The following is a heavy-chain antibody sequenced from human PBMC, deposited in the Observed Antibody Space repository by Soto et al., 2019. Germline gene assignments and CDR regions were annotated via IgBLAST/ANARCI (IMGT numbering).Heavy chain of an antibody. D-gene: IGHD2-15*01. CDR2: IKQDGSQK. CDR1: GFSFSSYW. CDR3: ARPYCSGGSCYNWFDP. J-gene: IGHJ5*02. Sequence: GGSLRLSCAASGFSFSSYWMSWVRQAPGKGLQWVANIKQDGSQKYYVDSVKGRFTIYRDNAKNSLYLRMNSLRAEDTAIYYCARPYCSGGSCYNWFDPWRQGTLVTVSS. V-gene: IGHV3-7*03.